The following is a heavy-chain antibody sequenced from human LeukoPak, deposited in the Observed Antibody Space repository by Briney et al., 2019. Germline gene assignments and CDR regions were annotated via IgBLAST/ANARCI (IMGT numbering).Heavy chain of an antibody. CDR2: IKWNGGST. CDR3: ARAPGVNYYYYMDV. Sequence: GGSLRLSCATSGFSFDDYGMSWVRQAPGKGLEWVSGIKWNGGSTGYADSVKGRFTISRDNAKNSLFLQMNSLRAEDTALYYCARAPGVNYYYYMDVWGKGTTVTISS. D-gene: IGHD2-8*01. V-gene: IGHV3-20*04. J-gene: IGHJ6*03. CDR1: GFSFDDYG.